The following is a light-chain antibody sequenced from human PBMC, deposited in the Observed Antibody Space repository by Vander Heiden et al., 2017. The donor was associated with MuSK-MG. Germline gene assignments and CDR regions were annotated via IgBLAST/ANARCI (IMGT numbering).Light chain of an antibody. CDR1: QDIRNS. V-gene: IGKV1-NL1*01. Sequence: DIQMTQSPSSLSASVGDRVTITCRASQDIRNSVAWYQQRPGEAPKVLVYGTSRLEDGVPPRFSGSGSGTLYTLIISSLEPEDFATYYCQHDYSNPQTFGQGTKVDIK. J-gene: IGKJ1*01. CDR2: GTS. CDR3: QHDYSNPQT.